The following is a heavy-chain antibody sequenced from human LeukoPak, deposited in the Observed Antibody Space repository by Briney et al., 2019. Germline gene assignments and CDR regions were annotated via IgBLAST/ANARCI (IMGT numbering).Heavy chain of an antibody. CDR3: ARLWFGELSFFDY. V-gene: IGHV3-48*03. CDR2: ISSSGSTI. J-gene: IGHJ4*01. D-gene: IGHD3-10*01. Sequence: GGSLRLSCAASGFTFSSYEMNWVRQAPGKGLEWVSYISSSGSTIYYADSVKGRFTISRDNAKNSLYLQMNSLRAEDTAVYYCARLWFGELSFFDYWGQGTPVTVSS. CDR1: GFTFSSYE.